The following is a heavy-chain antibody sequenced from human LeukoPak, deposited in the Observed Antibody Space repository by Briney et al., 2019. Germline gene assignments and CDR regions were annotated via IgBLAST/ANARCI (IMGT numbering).Heavy chain of an antibody. D-gene: IGHD3-10*01. CDR1: GFTFSSYA. Sequence: GGSLRLSCAASGFTFSSYAMSWVRQAPGKGLEWVSAISGSGGSTYYADSVKGRFTISRDNSKNTLYLQMNSLRAEDTAVYYCAKDRWALGPDIGGAFDIWGQGTMVTVSS. CDR2: ISGSGGST. CDR3: AKDRWALGPDIGGAFDI. J-gene: IGHJ3*02. V-gene: IGHV3-23*01.